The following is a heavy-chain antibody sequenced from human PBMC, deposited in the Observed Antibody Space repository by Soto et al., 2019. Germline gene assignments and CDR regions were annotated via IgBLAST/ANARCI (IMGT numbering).Heavy chain of an antibody. D-gene: IGHD3-22*01. CDR2: IAPDGGNK. J-gene: IGHJ4*02. CDR1: AFTFNNYA. Sequence: QVQLVESGGGVVQPGRSLRLSCAASAFTFNNYAMHWARQAPGKGLEWVAVIAPDGGNKFYADSVKGRFTISRDNSRNTVYLQMDSLRREDTAVYYCARDIYSGGYSGTIDYWCQGTLVTVSS. CDR3: ARDIYSGGYSGTIDY. V-gene: IGHV3-30-3*01.